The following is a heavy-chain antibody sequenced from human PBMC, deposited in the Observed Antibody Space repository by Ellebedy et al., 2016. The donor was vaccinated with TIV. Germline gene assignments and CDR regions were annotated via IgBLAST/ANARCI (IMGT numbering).Heavy chain of an antibody. CDR3: ARRHLAARYYYYYYGMDV. V-gene: IGHV4-31*03. D-gene: IGHD6-6*01. Sequence: SETLSLTXTVSGGSISSGGYYWSWIRQHPGKGLEWIGYIYYSGSTYYNPSLKSRDTISVDKSKNQFSLKLSSVTAADTAVYYCARRHLAARYYYYYYGMDVWGQGTTVTVSS. J-gene: IGHJ6*02. CDR1: GGSISSGGYY. CDR2: IYYSGST.